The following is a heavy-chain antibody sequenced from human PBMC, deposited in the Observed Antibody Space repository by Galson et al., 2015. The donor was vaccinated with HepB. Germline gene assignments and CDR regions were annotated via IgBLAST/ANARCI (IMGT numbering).Heavy chain of an antibody. D-gene: IGHD3-10*01. CDR1: GYSFTSYW. CDR3: ARFLSITMVRGVTGWFDP. CDR2: IYPGDSDT. V-gene: IGHV5-51*03. Sequence: QSGAEVKKPGESLKISCKGSGYSFTSYWIGWVRQMPGKGLEWMGIIYPGDSDTRYSPSFQGQVTISADKSISTAYLQWSSLKASDTAMYYCARFLSITMVRGVTGWFDPWGQGTLVTVSS. J-gene: IGHJ5*02.